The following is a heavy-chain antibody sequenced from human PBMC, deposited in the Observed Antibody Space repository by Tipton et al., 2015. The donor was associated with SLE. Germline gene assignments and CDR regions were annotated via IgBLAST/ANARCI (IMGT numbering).Heavy chain of an antibody. Sequence: CEEKGGTFSSYAMSWVRQAPGKGLEWVSAISGSGGSTYYADSVKGRFTISRDNSKNTLYLQMNSLRAEDTAVYYCAKADSSGWSYFDYWGQGTLVTVSS. CDR1: GGTFSSYA. V-gene: IGHV3-23*01. D-gene: IGHD6-19*01. J-gene: IGHJ4*02. CDR3: AKADSSGWSYFDY. CDR2: ISGSGGST.